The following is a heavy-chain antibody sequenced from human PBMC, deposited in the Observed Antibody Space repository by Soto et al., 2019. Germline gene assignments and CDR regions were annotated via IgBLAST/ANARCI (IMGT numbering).Heavy chain of an antibody. Sequence: SETLSLTCAVYGGSFSGYYWSWIRQPPGKGLEWIGEINHSGSTNYNPSLKSRVTISVDTSKNQFSLKLSSVTAADTAVYYCARRSWLILQPYGMDVWGQGTTVTVSS. CDR1: GGSFSGYY. D-gene: IGHD3-9*01. V-gene: IGHV4-34*01. J-gene: IGHJ6*02. CDR3: ARRSWLILQPYGMDV. CDR2: INHSGST.